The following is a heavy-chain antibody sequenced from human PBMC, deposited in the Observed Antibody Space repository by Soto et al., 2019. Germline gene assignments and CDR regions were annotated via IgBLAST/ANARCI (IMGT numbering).Heavy chain of an antibody. V-gene: IGHV4-39*01. D-gene: IGHD3-9*01. J-gene: IGHJ5*02. CDR2: MYYSGST. CDR1: GGSISSSRYS. CDR3: ASTIFPPSNWFDP. Sequence: SETLSLTCTVSGGSISSSRYSWGWVRQPPGKGLEWIGSMYYSGSTYYNPSLKSRVTISINTSKNQFSLKLSSVTAADTAVYYCASTIFPPSNWFDPWGQGTLVTVSS.